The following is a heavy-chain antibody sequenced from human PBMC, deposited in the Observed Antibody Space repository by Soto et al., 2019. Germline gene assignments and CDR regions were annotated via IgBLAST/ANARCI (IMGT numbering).Heavy chain of an antibody. J-gene: IGHJ4*02. V-gene: IGHV4-4*02. D-gene: IGHD5-18*01. CDR2: IYHSGST. CDR3: ARTLGEGYSYGRLDY. Sequence: QVQLQESGPGLVKPSGTLSLTCAVSVGSISSSNWWSWVRQPPGKGLEWIGEIYHSGSTNYNPSLKSRVTISVAKSKNQFSLKLSSVTAADTAVYYCARTLGEGYSYGRLDYWGQGTLVTVSS. CDR1: VGSISSSNW.